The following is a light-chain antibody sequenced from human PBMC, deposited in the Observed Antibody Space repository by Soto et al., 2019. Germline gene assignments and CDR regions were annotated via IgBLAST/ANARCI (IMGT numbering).Light chain of an antibody. V-gene: IGLV2-14*01. CDR1: SSDVGGYNY. CDR3: SSYTSRSTGV. Sequence: QSALTQPTSVSGSPGQSITISCTGTSSDVGGYNYVSWYHPHPGKAPKLMIYEVSNRPSGVSNRFSGSKSGNTASLTISGLQAEDEADYYCSSYTSRSTGVFGGGTKLTVL. CDR2: EVS. J-gene: IGLJ3*02.